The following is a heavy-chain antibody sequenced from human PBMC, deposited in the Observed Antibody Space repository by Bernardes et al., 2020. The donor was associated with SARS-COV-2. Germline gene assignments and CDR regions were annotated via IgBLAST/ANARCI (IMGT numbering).Heavy chain of an antibody. CDR3: ARGHNTTDGPRYGMDV. J-gene: IGHJ6*02. D-gene: IGHD1-26*01. Sequence: GGSLRLSCAASGFNIKGYFMHWVRQAPGRGLEWMTLIGLGENEKYYGDSVKGRFSISRDNFEKTLYLQMDRLTAEDTAVYYCARGHNTTDGPRYGMDVWGQGTTVTVSS. V-gene: IGHV3-33*01. CDR1: GFNIKGYF. CDR2: IGLGENEK.